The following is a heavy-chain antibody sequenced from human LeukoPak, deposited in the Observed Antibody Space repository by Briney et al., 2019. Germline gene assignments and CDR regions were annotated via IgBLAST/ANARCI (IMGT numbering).Heavy chain of an antibody. Sequence: SETLSLTCTVSGGSINDYYWSWIRQPPGKGLEYIGYIYYSGSTNYNPSLKSRVTISIDTSKSHFSLKLSPVTAADTAVYYCARRFDLWGQGTMVTVSS. CDR2: IYYSGST. CDR3: ARRFDL. D-gene: IGHD3-10*01. CDR1: GGSINDYY. V-gene: IGHV4-59*08. J-gene: IGHJ3*01.